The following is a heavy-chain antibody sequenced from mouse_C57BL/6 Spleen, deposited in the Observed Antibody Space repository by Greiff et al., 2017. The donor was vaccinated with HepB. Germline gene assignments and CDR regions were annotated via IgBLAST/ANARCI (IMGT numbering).Heavy chain of an antibody. CDR1: GYTFTGYW. CDR3: ARKGGYYGSSSYFDY. Sequence: QVQLKQSGAELMKPGASVKLSCKATGYTFTGYWIEWVKQRPGHGLEWIGEILPGSGSTNYNEKFKGKATFTADTSSNTAYMQLSSLTTEDSAIYYCARKGGYYGSSSYFDYWGQGTTLTVSS. V-gene: IGHV1-9*01. CDR2: ILPGSGST. D-gene: IGHD1-1*01. J-gene: IGHJ2*01.